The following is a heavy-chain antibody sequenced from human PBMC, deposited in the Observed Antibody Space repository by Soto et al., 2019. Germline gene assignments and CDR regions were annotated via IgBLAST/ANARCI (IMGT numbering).Heavy chain of an antibody. CDR3: AKDQLDRGAYYCNNRGYPPDY. CDR2: ISPYGSDK. V-gene: IGHV3-30*18. CDR1: GFTYSSYG. D-gene: IGHD3-22*01. J-gene: IGHJ4*02. Sequence: GGSLRLPCAPSGFTYSSYGIHWLRHAPGKGLEWVADISPYGSDKYYADSVKGRFTISRDNSKNTLYQQMNSLRAEDTAVYYCAKDQLDRGAYYCNNRGYPPDYWGQVTQVTVAS.